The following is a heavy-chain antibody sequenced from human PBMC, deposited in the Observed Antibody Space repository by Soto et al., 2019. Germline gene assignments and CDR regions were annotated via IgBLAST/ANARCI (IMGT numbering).Heavy chain of an antibody. CDR3: AKGLWGYYGMDV. CDR2: ISGSGGST. J-gene: IGHJ6*02. CDR1: GFTFSSYA. V-gene: IGHV3-23*01. D-gene: IGHD3-16*01. Sequence: VPLLESGGGLVQPGGSLRLSCAASGFTFSSYAMSWVRQAPGKGLEWVSTISGSGGSTYYADSVKGRFTISRDNSKNTLYLQMNSLRAEDTVVYYCAKGLWGYYGMDVWGQGTTVTVSS.